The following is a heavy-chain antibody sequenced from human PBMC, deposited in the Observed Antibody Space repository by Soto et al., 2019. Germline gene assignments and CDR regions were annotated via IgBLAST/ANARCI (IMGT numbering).Heavy chain of an antibody. J-gene: IGHJ4*02. CDR2: IYYSGST. Sequence: QVQLQESGPGLVKPSETLSLTCTVSGGSISSYYWSWIRQPPGKGLEWIGYIYYSGSTNYNPSLTSRVTIAVDTSKNQFCLKPNSITAADTAVYYCARHNYGSGSTYFDYWGQGTLVTVSS. CDR3: ARHNYGSGSTYFDY. CDR1: GGSISSYY. V-gene: IGHV4-59*08. D-gene: IGHD3-10*01.